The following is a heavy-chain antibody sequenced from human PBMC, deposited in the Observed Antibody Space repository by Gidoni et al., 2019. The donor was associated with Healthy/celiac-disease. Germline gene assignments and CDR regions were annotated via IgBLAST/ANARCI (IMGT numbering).Heavy chain of an antibody. D-gene: IGHD3-10*01. CDR2: LIPSLGIS. Sequence: QVKLGRSGDEQKKRGSSVKGSSKPPGGTFRSYAISWVRQAPGQGLEWMGRLIPSLGISNYAQKFQGRVTITADKSTSTAYMELSSLRSEDTAVYYCARYSLWFGELLEGDNWFDPWGQGTLVTVSS. J-gene: IGHJ5*02. V-gene: IGHV1-69*04. CDR3: ARYSLWFGELLEGDNWFDP. CDR1: GGTFRSYA.